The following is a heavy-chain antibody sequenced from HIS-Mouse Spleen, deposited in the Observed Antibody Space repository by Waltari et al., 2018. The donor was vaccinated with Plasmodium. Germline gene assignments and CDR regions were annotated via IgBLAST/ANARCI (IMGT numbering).Heavy chain of an antibody. CDR3: ARDRRLAFDY. D-gene: IGHD2-15*01. Sequence: QVQLVESGGGGVQPGRSLRLSCAASGFTFNSYAMHWVRQAPGKGLEWVAVISYDGSNKYYADSVKGRFTISRDNSKNTLYLQMNSLRAEDTAVYYCARDRRLAFDYWGQGTLVTVSS. V-gene: IGHV3-30-3*01. J-gene: IGHJ4*02. CDR1: GFTFNSYA. CDR2: ISYDGSNK.